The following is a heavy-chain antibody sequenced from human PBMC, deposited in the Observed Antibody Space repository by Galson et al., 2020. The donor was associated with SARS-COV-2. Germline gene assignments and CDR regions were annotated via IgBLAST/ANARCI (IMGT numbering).Heavy chain of an antibody. CDR2: VNYSGNT. V-gene: IGHV4-34*01. CDR1: GASFGGDR. D-gene: IGHD5-18*01. Sequence: SETLSLTCAVYGASFGGDRWSWIRQPPGKGLEWIGDVNYSGNTNYSPSLKSRVIISVDMSKTQFSLKLRSVTAADTAVYYCARIRVVTGIPREFDIWGPGTMATVSS. CDR3: ARIRVVTGIPREFDI. J-gene: IGHJ3*02.